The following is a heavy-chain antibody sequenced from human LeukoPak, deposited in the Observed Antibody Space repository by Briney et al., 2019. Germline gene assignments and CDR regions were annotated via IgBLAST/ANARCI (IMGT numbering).Heavy chain of an antibody. CDR1: GGSISSGSYY. J-gene: IGHJ3*02. D-gene: IGHD2-2*01. CDR3: AREIVVVPAAINAFDI. Sequence: SQTLSLTCTVSGGSISSGSYYWSWIRQPAGKGLEWIGRIYTSGSTNYNPSLKSRVTMSVDTSKNQFSLKLSSVTAADTAVYYCAREIVVVPAAINAFDIWAKGQWSPSLQ. V-gene: IGHV4-61*02. CDR2: IYTSGST.